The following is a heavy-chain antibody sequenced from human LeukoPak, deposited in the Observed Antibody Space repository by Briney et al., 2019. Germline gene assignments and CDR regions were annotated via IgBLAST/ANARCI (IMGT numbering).Heavy chain of an antibody. Sequence: SETLSLTCTVSGGSISSYYWSWIRQPPGKGLEWIGYIYYSGSTNYNPSLKSRVTISVDTSKNQFSLKLSSVTAADTAVYYCARVGYYYGQPADYWGQGTTVTVSS. V-gene: IGHV4-59*01. CDR2: IYYSGST. CDR1: GGSISSYY. D-gene: IGHD3-10*01. J-gene: IGHJ4*03. CDR3: ARVGYYYGQPADY.